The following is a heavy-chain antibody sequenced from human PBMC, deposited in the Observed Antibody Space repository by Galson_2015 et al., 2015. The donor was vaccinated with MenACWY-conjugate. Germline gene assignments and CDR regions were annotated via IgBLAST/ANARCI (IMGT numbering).Heavy chain of an antibody. J-gene: IGHJ2*01. V-gene: IGHV3-23*01. CDR2: ISNTGGLT. CDR3: AKIGKTAQWYYEL. Sequence: SLRLSCAASGFPFSNHGMSWVRQAPGKGMEWVSSISNTGGLTYYADSVRGRFTSSRDNSKNTLYLQLNSLSAGDTAMYYCAKIGKTAQWYYELCGRGTLVAVS. CDR1: GFPFSNHG. D-gene: IGHD3-10*01.